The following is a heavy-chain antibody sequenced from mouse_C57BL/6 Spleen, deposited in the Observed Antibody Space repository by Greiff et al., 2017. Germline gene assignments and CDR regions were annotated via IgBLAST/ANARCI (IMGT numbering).Heavy chain of an antibody. V-gene: IGHV5-4*01. CDR2: ISDGGSYT. CDR3: ARESSSGYVLDY. D-gene: IGHD3-2*02. CDR1: GFTFSSYA. J-gene: IGHJ2*01. Sequence: EVKLVESGGGLVKPGGSLKLSCAASGFTFSSYAMSWVRQTPEKRLEWVATISDGGSYTYYPDNVKGRFTISRDNAKNNLYLQMSHLKSEDTAMYYCARESSSGYVLDYWGQVTTLTVSS.